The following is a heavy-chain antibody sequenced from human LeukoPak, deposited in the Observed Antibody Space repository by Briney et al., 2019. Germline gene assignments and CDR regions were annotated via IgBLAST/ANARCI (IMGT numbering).Heavy chain of an antibody. V-gene: IGHV4-59*01. D-gene: IGHD5-24*01. CDR3: ARGPIRRDGYNHFDY. CDR1: GGSISSYY. Sequence: SETLSLTCTVSGGSISSYYWSWIRQPPGKGLERSGYIYYSGSTNYNPSLKSRVTISVDTSKNQFSLKLSSVTAADTAVYYCARGPIRRDGYNHFDYWGQGTLVTVSS. J-gene: IGHJ4*02. CDR2: IYYSGST.